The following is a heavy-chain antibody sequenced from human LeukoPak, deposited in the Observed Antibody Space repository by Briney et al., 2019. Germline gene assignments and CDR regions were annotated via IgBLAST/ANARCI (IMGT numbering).Heavy chain of an antibody. V-gene: IGHV4-31*03. CDR1: GGSFSSGDYY. Sequence: SETLSLTCTVSGGSFSSGDYYWSWIRQHPGKGLEWIGYIYYSGSTYRNPSLRSRVTMSVDTSKNQFSLKLSSVTAADTAVYYCAREASAARTSYYGLDVWGQGTTITVSS. CDR2: IYYSGST. CDR3: AREASAARTSYYGLDV. J-gene: IGHJ6*02. D-gene: IGHD6-6*01.